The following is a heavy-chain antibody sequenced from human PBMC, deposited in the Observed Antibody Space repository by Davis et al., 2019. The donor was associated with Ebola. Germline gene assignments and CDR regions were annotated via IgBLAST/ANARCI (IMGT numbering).Heavy chain of an antibody. V-gene: IGHV2-5*02. Sequence: SGPTVKPTQTLTLTCTFTGLSLSTYGVAVGWIRQPPGKALEWLALIYWDDDKRYSPSLKSRLTITKDTSKSQVVLTMTNMEPVDTATYYCARIWASSGQDAAAYIDTGGQGTQVPVSS. CDR1: GLSLSTYGVA. CDR2: IYWDDDK. J-gene: IGHJ4*02. D-gene: IGHD2/OR15-2a*01. CDR3: ARIWASSGQDAAAYIDT.